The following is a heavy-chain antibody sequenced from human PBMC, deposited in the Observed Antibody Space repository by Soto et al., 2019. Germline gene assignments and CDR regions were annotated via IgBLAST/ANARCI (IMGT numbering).Heavy chain of an antibody. V-gene: IGHV3-30*18. CDR1: GFTFSSYG. J-gene: IGHJ4*02. CDR3: AKDQVRVMVAAAFDY. Sequence: QVQLVESGGGVVQPGRSLRLSCAASGFTFSSYGMHWVRQAPGKGLEWVAVISYDGSNKYYADSVKGQFTISRDNSKNTLYLQMNSLRAEDTAVYYCAKDQVRVMVAAAFDYWGQGTLVTVSS. D-gene: IGHD2-15*01. CDR2: ISYDGSNK.